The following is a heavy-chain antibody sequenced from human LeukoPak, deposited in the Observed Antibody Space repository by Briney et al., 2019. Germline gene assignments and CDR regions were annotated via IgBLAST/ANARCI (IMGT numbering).Heavy chain of an antibody. Sequence: KTSETLSLTCAVYGGSFSGYYWSWIRQPPGKGLEWLGEINHSGSTNYNPSLKSRVTISVDTSKNQFSLKLSSVTAADTAVYYCARGRRHDYVWGSYPKRPYFDYWGQGTLVTVSS. CDR3: ARGRRHDYVWGSYPKRPYFDY. D-gene: IGHD3-16*01. CDR2: INHSGST. V-gene: IGHV4-34*01. J-gene: IGHJ4*02. CDR1: GGSFSGYY.